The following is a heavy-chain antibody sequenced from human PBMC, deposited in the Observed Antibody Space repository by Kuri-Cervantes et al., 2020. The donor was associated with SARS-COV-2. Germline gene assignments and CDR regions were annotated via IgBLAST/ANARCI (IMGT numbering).Heavy chain of an antibody. CDR3: ARGRCSATNCYLRPCFDY. CDR1: GYSISSGYY. J-gene: IGHJ4*02. CDR2: IYHSGST. Sequence: GSLRLSCTVSGYSISSGYYWGWIRQPPGKGLEWIGSIYHSGSTYYNPSLEGRASISADTSKNQFSLKFNSVTATDTAVYFCARGRCSATNCYLRPCFDYWGQGALVTVSS. V-gene: IGHV4-38-2*02. D-gene: IGHD2-2*01.